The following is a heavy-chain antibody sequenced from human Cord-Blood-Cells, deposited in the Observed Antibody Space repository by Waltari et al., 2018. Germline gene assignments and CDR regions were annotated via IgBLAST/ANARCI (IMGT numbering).Heavy chain of an antibody. J-gene: IGHJ5*02. V-gene: IGHV3-30*18. CDR1: GFPFSSYG. Sequence: QVQLVESGGGVVQPGRSLRLCCAASGFPFSSYGMHWVRQAPGKGLEWVAVISYDGSNKYYADSVKGRFTISRDNSKNTLYLQMNSLRAEDTAVYYCAKDLGRASNWFDPWGQGTLVTVSS. CDR3: AKDLGRASNWFDP. CDR2: ISYDGSNK.